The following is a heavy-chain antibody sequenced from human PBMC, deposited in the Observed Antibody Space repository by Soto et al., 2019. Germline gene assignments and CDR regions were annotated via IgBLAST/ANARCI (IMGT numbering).Heavy chain of an antibody. D-gene: IGHD2-2*01. CDR2: ISYDGSNK. CDR1: GFTFSSYG. Sequence: GGSLRLSCAASGFTFSSYGMHWVRQAPGKGLEWVAVISYDGSNKYYADSVKGRFTISRDNSKNTLYLQMNSLRAEDTAVYYCAKDRTRIYCSSRTSCPYYYYGMDVWGQGTTVTVSS. V-gene: IGHV3-30*18. CDR3: AKDRTRIYCSSRTSCPYYYYGMDV. J-gene: IGHJ6*02.